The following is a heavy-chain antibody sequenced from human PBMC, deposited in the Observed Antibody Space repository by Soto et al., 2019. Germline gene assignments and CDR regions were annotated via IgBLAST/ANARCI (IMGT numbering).Heavy chain of an antibody. D-gene: IGHD5-18*01. CDR1: GYSFTSYW. CDR3: ARLKGNGYSYGPTYYYYGMDV. V-gene: IGHV5-10-1*04. J-gene: IGHJ6*02. Sequence: PGESLKISCKGSGYSFTSYWISWVRQMPGKGLEWMGRIDPSDSYTNYSPSFQGQVTISADKSISTAYLQWSSLKASDTAMYYCARLKGNGYSYGPTYYYYGMDVWGQGTTVTVSS. CDR2: IDPSDSYT.